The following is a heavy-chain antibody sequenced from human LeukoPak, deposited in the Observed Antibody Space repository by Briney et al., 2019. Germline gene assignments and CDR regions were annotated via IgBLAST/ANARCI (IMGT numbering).Heavy chain of an antibody. CDR2: IIPMFGSA. Sequence: SVKVSCKASGGTFSSYAISWVRQAPGQGLEWMGGIIPMFGSARYIQKFQGRVTITADESTSTVYMEVSSLRSKDTAVYYCANSNGVGYWGQGTLVIVSS. CDR3: ANSNGVGY. D-gene: IGHD1-26*01. CDR1: GGTFSSYA. V-gene: IGHV1-69*13. J-gene: IGHJ4*02.